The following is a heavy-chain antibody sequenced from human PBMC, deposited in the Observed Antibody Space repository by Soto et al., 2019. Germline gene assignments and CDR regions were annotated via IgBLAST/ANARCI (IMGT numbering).Heavy chain of an antibody. Sequence: SDTLCLTCTVSGGSISSYYWSWIRQPPGKGLEWIGYIYYSESTNYNPSLKSRVIISVDTSKNQFSLRLSSVTAADTAVYYCARAYYDTSGYRLDPWGQGTLVTVSS. CDR3: ARAYYDTSGYRLDP. V-gene: IGHV4-59*01. D-gene: IGHD3-22*01. CDR2: IYYSEST. CDR1: GGSISSYY. J-gene: IGHJ5*02.